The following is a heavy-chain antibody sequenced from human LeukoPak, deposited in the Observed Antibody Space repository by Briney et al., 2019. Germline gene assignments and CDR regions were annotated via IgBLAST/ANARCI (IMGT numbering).Heavy chain of an antibody. CDR2: ISGSGGST. V-gene: IGHV3-23*01. Sequence: GGSLRLSCAASGFTFSSYAMSWVRQAPGKGLEWVSAISGSGGSTYYADSVKGRFTISRDNSKNTLSLQMNSLRAEDTAVYYCARDPRYMDNWFDPWGRGTLVTVSS. CDR3: ARDPRYMDNWFDP. J-gene: IGHJ5*02. D-gene: IGHD2-2*02. CDR1: GFTFSSYA.